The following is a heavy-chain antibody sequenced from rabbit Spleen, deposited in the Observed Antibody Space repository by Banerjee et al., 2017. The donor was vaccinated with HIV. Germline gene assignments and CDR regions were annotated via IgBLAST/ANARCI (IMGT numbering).Heavy chain of an antibody. CDR2: IDPVFGIT. J-gene: IGHJ4*01. D-gene: IGHD6-1*01. CDR1: GVSFSSNVY. V-gene: IGHV1S40*01. CDR3: AREDGGGNYGYGL. Sequence: QSLEESGGDLVKPGASLTLTCTASGVSFSSNVYMCWVRQAPGKGLEWIGYIDPVFGITYYANWVNGRFSISRENAQNTVFLQMTSLTAADTATYFCAREDGGGNYGYGLWGPGTLVTVS.